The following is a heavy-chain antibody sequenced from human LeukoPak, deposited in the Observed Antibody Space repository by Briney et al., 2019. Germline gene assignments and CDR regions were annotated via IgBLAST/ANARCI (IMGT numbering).Heavy chain of an antibody. V-gene: IGHV3-48*04. CDR3: ARVFTQWLTPVGFDY. J-gene: IGHJ4*02. Sequence: PGGSLRLSCAASGFTFSSYSMNWVRQAPGKGLEWVSYISSSSSTIYYADSVKGRFTISRDNAKNSLYLQMNSLRAEDTAVYYCARVFTQWLTPVGFDYWGQGTLVTVSS. CDR2: ISSSSSTI. CDR1: GFTFSSYS. D-gene: IGHD6-19*01.